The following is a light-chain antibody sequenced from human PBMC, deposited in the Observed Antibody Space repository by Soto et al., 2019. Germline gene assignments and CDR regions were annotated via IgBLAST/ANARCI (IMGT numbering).Light chain of an antibody. CDR2: AAS. J-gene: IGKJ4*01. CDR3: QQAHTFPLT. CDR1: QGSSSW. Sequence: DIQMTQAPSSVSASVGDRVTITCRASQGSSSWLAWYQQKPGKAPKLLIYAASSLQSGVLSRFSGSGSGTDFTLTISSLQPADFSTYYSQQAHTFPLTFGGGTKVEIK. V-gene: IGKV1-12*01.